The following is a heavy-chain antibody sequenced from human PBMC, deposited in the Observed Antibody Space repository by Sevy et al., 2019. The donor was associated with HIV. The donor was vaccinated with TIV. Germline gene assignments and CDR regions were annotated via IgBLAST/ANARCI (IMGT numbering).Heavy chain of an antibody. J-gene: IGHJ4*02. D-gene: IGHD2-15*01. Sequence: GGSLRLSCVASGFRFSDEPMNWVRQAPGKGLEWISNIRSDSSVMSYADTVRGRFTVSRDNARNSLSLQLNSLRDEDTALYYCLRDTQFGFDYWGQGTLVTDSS. V-gene: IGHV3-48*02. CDR2: IRSDSSVM. CDR1: GFRFSDEP. CDR3: LRDTQFGFDY.